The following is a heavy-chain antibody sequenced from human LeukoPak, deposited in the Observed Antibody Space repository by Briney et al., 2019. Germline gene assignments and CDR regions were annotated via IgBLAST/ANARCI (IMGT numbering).Heavy chain of an antibody. J-gene: IGHJ4*02. CDR2: IYYSGST. Sequence: SETLSLTCAVSGGSISSGGYSWSWIRQPPGKGLEWIGYIYYSGSTNYNPSLKSRVTISVDTSKNQFSLKLSSVTAADTAVYYCARVIGYSGYDAFDYWGQGTLVTVPS. CDR1: GGSISSGGYS. V-gene: IGHV4-61*08. D-gene: IGHD5-12*01. CDR3: ARVIGYSGYDAFDY.